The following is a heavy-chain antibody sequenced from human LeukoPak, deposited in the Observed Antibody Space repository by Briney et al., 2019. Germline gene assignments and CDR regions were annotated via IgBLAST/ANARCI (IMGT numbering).Heavy chain of an antibody. CDR1: GYRFTSYG. CDR3: ARDARDDYDPVSDY. J-gene: IGHJ4*01. CDR2: INTYNGNT. V-gene: IGHV1-18*04. Sequence: ASVKVSCKASGYRFTSYGVSWVRQAPGQGLEWMGWINTYNGNTNYAQKFQGRVTMTTDTSTTTAYMELRSLRSDDTAVYYCARDARDDYDPVSDYWGQEPWSPSPQ. D-gene: IGHD3-22*01.